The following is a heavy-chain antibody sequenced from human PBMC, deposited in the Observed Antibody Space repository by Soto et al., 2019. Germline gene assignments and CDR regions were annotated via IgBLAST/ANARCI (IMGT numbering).Heavy chain of an antibody. D-gene: IGHD4-17*01. CDR1: GYSFTSYW. CDR3: ARHPSATVDYYMDV. J-gene: IGHJ6*03. CDR2: IYPGDSDT. Sequence: GESLKISCKGSGYSFTSYWSGWVRPLTGKGLEWMGIIYPGDSDTRYSPSFQGQVTISADKSISTAYLQWSSLKASDTAMYYCARHPSATVDYYMDVWGKGTTVTVSS. V-gene: IGHV5-51*01.